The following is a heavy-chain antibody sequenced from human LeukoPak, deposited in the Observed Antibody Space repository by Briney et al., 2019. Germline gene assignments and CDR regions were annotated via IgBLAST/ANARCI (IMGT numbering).Heavy chain of an antibody. Sequence: PGGSLRLSCAASGLTVSSNYMSWVRQAPGKGLEWVSVIYSGGTTYYADSVKGRFIISRDNSKNTLYLQMNSLRVEDTAVYYCAREGRDDGHYFDYWDQGTLVTVSS. D-gene: IGHD1-1*01. J-gene: IGHJ4*02. V-gene: IGHV3-66*01. CDR2: IYSGGTT. CDR1: GLTVSSNY. CDR3: AREGRDDGHYFDY.